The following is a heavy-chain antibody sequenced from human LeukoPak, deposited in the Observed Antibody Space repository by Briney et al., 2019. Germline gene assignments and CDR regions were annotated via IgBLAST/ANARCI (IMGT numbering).Heavy chain of an antibody. CDR3: ARSGDRHFPFDY. D-gene: IGHD3-10*01. J-gene: IGHJ4*02. V-gene: IGHV3-30*03. CDR1: GFTFSSYG. CDR2: ISYDGSNK. Sequence: GGSLRLSCAASGFTFSSYGMHWVRQAPGKGLEWVAVISYDGSNKYYADSVKGRFTISRDNSKNTLYLQMNSLRAEDTAVYYCARSGDRHFPFDYWGQGTLVTVSS.